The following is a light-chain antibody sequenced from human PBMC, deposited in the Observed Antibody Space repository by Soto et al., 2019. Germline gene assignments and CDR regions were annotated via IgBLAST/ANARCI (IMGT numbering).Light chain of an antibody. CDR3: TSYVGSNIWV. J-gene: IGLJ3*02. CDR2: EVS. V-gene: IGLV2-8*01. CDR1: SSDVGAYKY. Sequence: QYALTQPPSASGSPGQSVTISCTGTSSDVGAYKYVSWYQQYPGKAPKLMIYEVSKRPSGVPDRFSGSKSGNRASLTVSGLQAEDEADYYCTSYVGSNIWVFGGGTKVTVL.